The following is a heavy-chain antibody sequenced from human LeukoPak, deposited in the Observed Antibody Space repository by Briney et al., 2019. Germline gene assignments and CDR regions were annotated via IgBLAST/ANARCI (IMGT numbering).Heavy chain of an antibody. CDR3: VRDYNWAFDY. Sequence: GGSLRLSCAASGFMFSSSSLTWVRQAPGRGLEWVSYITGSGSTISYANSVKGRFTISRNNAKSSLYLQMHSLGAEDTAVYYCVRDYNWAFDYWGQGTLVTVSS. V-gene: IGHV3-48*01. CDR1: GFMFSSSS. CDR2: ITGSGSTI. D-gene: IGHD5-24*01. J-gene: IGHJ4*02.